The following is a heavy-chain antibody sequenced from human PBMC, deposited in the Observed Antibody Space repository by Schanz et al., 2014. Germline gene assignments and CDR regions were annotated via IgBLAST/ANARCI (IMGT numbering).Heavy chain of an antibody. D-gene: IGHD5-12*01. V-gene: IGHV3-23*01. J-gene: IGHJ3*01. CDR2: ISGSGETT. Sequence: EVQLLESGGGLVQPGGSLRLSCAVSGFTFSSYAMSWVRQAPGKGLEWVSAISGSGETTYYADSVKGRFTISRDNSKNALYLQMNSLRVEDTAIYYCARDEGKDGYNLAFDVWGQGTLVTVSS. CDR1: GFTFSSYA. CDR3: ARDEGKDGYNLAFDV.